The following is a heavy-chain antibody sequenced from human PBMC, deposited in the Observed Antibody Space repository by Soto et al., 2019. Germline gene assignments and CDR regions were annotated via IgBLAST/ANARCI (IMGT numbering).Heavy chain of an antibody. V-gene: IGHV4-31*01. Sequence: QVQLQESGPGLVKPSQTLSLTCTVSGGSISSGGYYWSWIRQHPGKGLEWIGYIYYSGSTYYNPSLKSTVTIPLDTSKNQFSLKLSSVTAADTAVYYCARGGDYVWGLWDFDIWGQGTMVTVSS. J-gene: IGHJ3*02. CDR2: IYYSGST. CDR1: GGSISSGGYY. D-gene: IGHD3-16*01. CDR3: ARGGDYVWGLWDFDI.